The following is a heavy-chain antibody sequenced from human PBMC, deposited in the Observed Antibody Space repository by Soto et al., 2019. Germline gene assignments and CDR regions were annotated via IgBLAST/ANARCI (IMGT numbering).Heavy chain of an antibody. Sequence: QVQLVQSGAEVKKPGSSVKVSCKASGGTFSSYAISWVRQAPGQGLEWMGGIIPIFGTANYAQKFQGRVTITADESTSTAYLERSSLRSEDTAVYYCAREKKSKLITFGGVIEWGQGTLVTVYS. J-gene: IGHJ4*02. CDR1: GGTFSSYA. CDR2: IIPIFGTA. D-gene: IGHD3-16*02. CDR3: AREKKSKLITFGGVIE. V-gene: IGHV1-69*01.